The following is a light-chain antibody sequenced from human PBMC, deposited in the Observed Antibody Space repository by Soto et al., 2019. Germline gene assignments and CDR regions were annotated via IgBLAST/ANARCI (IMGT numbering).Light chain of an antibody. Sequence: IVLTQSPGTLSLSPGERATLSCRASQSVSSSYLAWYQQKPGQAPRLLIYGASSRATGIPDRFSGSGSGTDFTLTISRLEPEDFAVYYCQQYGSSPRNTFGQGT. J-gene: IGKJ2*01. V-gene: IGKV3-20*01. CDR2: GAS. CDR1: QSVSSSY. CDR3: QQYGSSPRNT.